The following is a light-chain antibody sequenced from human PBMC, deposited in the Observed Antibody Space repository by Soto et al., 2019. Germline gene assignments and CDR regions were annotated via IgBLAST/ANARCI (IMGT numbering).Light chain of an antibody. CDR1: SSDVGGYNY. J-gene: IGLJ2*01. CDR2: DVS. Sequence: QPVLTQPASVSGSPGQSITISCTGTSSDVGGYNYVSWYQQHPGKAPKLMIYDVSNRPSGVSNRFSGSKSGNTASLTISGLRAEDEADYYCSSYTSSSTPLFGGGTKLTVL. V-gene: IGLV2-14*01. CDR3: SSYTSSSTPL.